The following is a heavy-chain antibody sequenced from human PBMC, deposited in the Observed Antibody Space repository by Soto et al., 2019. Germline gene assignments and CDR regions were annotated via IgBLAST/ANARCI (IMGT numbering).Heavy chain of an antibody. CDR1: GYTFSNND. J-gene: IGHJ4*02. Sequence: QVQLVQSGAEVKKPGASVKVSCKTSGYTFSNNDINWVRQASGQGLEWMGWMNPNSGNTGFAQKFQGRVTMTRNTSIRTAYMELSSLRSEDTAVHYCERGITGGYSAYYFDSWGQGTLVTVSS. CDR2: MNPNSGNT. CDR3: ERGITGGYSAYYFDS. V-gene: IGHV1-8*01. D-gene: IGHD2-8*02.